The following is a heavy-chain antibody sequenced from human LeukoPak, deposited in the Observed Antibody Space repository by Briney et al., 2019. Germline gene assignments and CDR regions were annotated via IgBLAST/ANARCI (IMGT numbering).Heavy chain of an antibody. V-gene: IGHV3-23*01. Sequence: GGSLRLSCTASGFTFSSHAMSWVRQAPGKGLDWVSAISGSGDSTYHADSVKGRFNISRDNSKKTLYLQMNSLRAEDTAVYYCAKGRYCSSTGCHYFFDNWGQGTPVTVSS. J-gene: IGHJ4*02. CDR1: GFTFSSHA. D-gene: IGHD2-2*01. CDR2: ISGSGDST. CDR3: AKGRYCSSTGCHYFFDN.